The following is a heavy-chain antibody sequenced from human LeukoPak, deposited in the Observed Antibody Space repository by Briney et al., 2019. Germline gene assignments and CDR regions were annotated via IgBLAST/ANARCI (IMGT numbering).Heavy chain of an antibody. V-gene: IGHV3-23*01. D-gene: IGHD6-19*01. CDR1: GFTFSSYV. J-gene: IGHJ4*02. CDR2: ISGSGRST. Sequence: GGSLRPSCAASGFTFSSYVMSWVRQAPGKGLEWVSGISGSGRSTYYADSVKGRFTISRDNSKNTLYLQMNSLRAEDTAVYYCAKDKSSSSGWYYFDYWGQGTLVTVSS. CDR3: AKDKSSSSGWYYFDY.